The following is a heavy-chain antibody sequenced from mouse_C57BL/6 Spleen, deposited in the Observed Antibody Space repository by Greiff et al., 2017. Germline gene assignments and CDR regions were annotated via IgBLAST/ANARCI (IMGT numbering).Heavy chain of an antibody. CDR2: INPNNGGT. Sequence: VQLKQSGPELVKPGASVKIPCKASGYTFTDYNMDWVKQSHGKSLEWIGDINPNNGGTIYNQKFKGKATLTVDKSSSTAYMELRSLTSEDTAVYYCARPNWGEAWFAYWGQGTLVTVSA. CDR3: ARPNWGEAWFAY. CDR1: GYTFTDYN. J-gene: IGHJ3*01. V-gene: IGHV1-18*01. D-gene: IGHD4-1*01.